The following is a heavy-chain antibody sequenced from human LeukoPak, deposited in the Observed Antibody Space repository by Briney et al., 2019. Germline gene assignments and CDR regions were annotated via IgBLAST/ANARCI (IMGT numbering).Heavy chain of an antibody. CDR2: INHSGST. D-gene: IGHD4-17*01. CDR3: ARAVRDRKYGYAFDI. V-gene: IGHV4-34*01. CDR1: GGSFSGYY. Sequence: SETLSLTCAVYGGSFSGYYWSWIRQPPGKGLEWIGEINHSGSTNYNPSLKRRVTISVDTSKNQFSLKLSSVTAADTAVYYCARAVRDRKYGYAFDIWGQGTMVTVSS. J-gene: IGHJ3*02.